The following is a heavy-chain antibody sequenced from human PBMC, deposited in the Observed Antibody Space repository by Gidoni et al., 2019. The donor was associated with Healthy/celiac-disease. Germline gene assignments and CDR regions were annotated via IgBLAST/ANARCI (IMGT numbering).Heavy chain of an antibody. J-gene: IGHJ2*01. CDR2: ISYDGSNK. Sequence: QVQLVESGGGVVQPGRSLRLSCAASGFTFSSYGMHWVRQAPGKGLEWVAVISYDGSNKYYADSVKGRFTISRDNSKNTLYLQMNSLRAEDTAVYYCAKGREYYDIIGYFDLWGRGTLVTVSS. V-gene: IGHV3-30*18. D-gene: IGHD3-9*01. CDR3: AKGREYYDIIGYFDL. CDR1: GFTFSSYG.